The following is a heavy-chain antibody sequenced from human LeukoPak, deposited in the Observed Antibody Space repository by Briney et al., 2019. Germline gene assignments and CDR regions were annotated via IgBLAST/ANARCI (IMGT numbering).Heavy chain of an antibody. V-gene: IGHV4-4*07. CDR3: ARGDSAAPEGFDY. CDR1: GGSISSYS. J-gene: IGHJ4*02. Sequence: SETLSLTCSVSGGSISSYSWSWIRQPAGEGLEWIGRIYSSGSNSYSPSLKGRVAMSADTSKNQFSLMLSSVTAADTAVYYCARGDSAAPEGFDYWGQGTLVTVSS. D-gene: IGHD1-14*01. CDR2: IYSSGSN.